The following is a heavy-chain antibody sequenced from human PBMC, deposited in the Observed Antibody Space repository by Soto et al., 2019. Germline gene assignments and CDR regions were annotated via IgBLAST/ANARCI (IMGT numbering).Heavy chain of an antibody. Sequence: EVQLVESGGGLVQPGGSLRLSCAASGFTFSSYSMNWVRQAPGKGLEWVSYISSSRSTIYYADSVKGRFTISRDNAKNYLYLQMNRLRADDTAVYYCARDCPGSSTTCYGNEWFDSWVQGTLVTVSS. V-gene: IGHV3-48*01. J-gene: IGHJ5*01. CDR2: ISSSRSTI. CDR3: ARDCPGSSTTCYGNEWFDS. D-gene: IGHD2-2*01. CDR1: GFTFSSYS.